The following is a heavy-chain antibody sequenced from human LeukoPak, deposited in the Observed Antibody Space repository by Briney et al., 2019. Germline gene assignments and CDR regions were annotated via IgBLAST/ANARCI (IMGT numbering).Heavy chain of an antibody. Sequence: GGSLRLSCAASGFTFSNYGIHWIRQAPGKGLEWVALISYDGTGKYYADSVKGRFTISRDNSKNTLYLQMNSLRAEDTAVYYCARSTPRRGYYYYYMDVWGKGTTVTVSS. J-gene: IGHJ6*03. CDR1: GFTFSNYG. CDR2: ISYDGTGK. CDR3: ARSTPRRGYYYYYMDV. V-gene: IGHV3-30*03.